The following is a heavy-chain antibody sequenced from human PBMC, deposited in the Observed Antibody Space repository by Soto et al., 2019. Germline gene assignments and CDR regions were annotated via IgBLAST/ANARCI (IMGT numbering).Heavy chain of an antibody. CDR3: AKDLGHGGRGAFDI. Sequence: QVPLVESGGGVVQPGRSLRLSCAASGFTFSSYAMHWVRQAPGKGLEWVALISYDGSNKYYADSVKGRFTISRDNSKNTLYLQMNSLRTEDTAVYYCAKDLGHGGRGAFDIWGQGTMVTVSS. J-gene: IGHJ3*02. CDR2: ISYDGSNK. D-gene: IGHD7-27*01. CDR1: GFTFSSYA. V-gene: IGHV3-30*18.